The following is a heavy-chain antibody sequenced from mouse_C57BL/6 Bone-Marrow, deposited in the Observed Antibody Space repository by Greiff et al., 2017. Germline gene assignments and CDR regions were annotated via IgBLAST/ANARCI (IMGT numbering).Heavy chain of an antibody. CDR2: IYPSDSDT. CDR3: ERRDIVRQDYYAMDD. Sequence: QVQLQQPGAELVRPGSSVKLSCKASGYTFTSYWMDWVKQRPGQGLEWIGNIYPSDSDTHYNQKFKDKATLTVDKSSSTAYMQLSSLTSEDSEVYYCERRDIVRQDYYAMDDWGQGTSVTVSS. CDR1: GYTFTSYW. D-gene: IGHD2-14*01. J-gene: IGHJ4*01. V-gene: IGHV1-61*01.